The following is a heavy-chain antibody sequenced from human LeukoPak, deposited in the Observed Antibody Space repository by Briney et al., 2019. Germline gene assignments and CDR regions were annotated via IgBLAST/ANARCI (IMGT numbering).Heavy chain of an antibody. CDR1: GGSISSSSW. CDR2: IYHSGST. J-gene: IGHJ6*02. D-gene: IGHD5-18*01. Sequence: SETLSLTCAVSGGSISSSSWWSWVRQPPGKGLEWIGEIYHSGSTNYNPSLKSRVTISVDTSKNQFSLKLSSVTAADTAVYYCARGRGIQLWFGGDYYYGMDVWGQGTTVTVSS. CDR3: ARGRGIQLWFGGDYYYGMDV. V-gene: IGHV4-4*02.